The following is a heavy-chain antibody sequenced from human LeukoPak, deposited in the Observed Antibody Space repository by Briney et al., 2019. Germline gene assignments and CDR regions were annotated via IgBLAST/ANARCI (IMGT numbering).Heavy chain of an antibody. CDR1: GFTVTSNY. CDR2: IYSDGRT. CDR3: ATDWGTYGSGGAYLDY. D-gene: IGHD3-10*01. Sequence: GGSLRLSCAASGFTVTSNYMSWVRQAPGKGLEWVSSIYSDGRTFYADSVKGRFTTSRDNSKNTLYLQMSSLRPEDTAVYYCATDWGTYGSGGAYLDYWGQGTQVTVSS. J-gene: IGHJ4*02. V-gene: IGHV3-53*05.